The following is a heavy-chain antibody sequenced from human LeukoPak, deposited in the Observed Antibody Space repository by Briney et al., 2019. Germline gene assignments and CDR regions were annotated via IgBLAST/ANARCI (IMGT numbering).Heavy chain of an antibody. V-gene: IGHV4-34*01. D-gene: IGHD4-11*01. CDR1: GGSFSGYY. Sequence: SETLSLTCAVYGGSFSGYYWSWVRQPPGKGLEWVGAINHSGSTNYNPSLKSRVTISVDTSKNQFSLKLSSVTAADTAVYYCARAAYSSSGLFDYWGQGTLVTVSS. J-gene: IGHJ4*02. CDR3: ARAAYSSSGLFDY. CDR2: INHSGST.